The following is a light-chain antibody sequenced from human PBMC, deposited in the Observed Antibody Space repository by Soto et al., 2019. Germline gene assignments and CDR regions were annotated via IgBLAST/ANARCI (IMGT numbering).Light chain of an antibody. CDR3: AAWDDSLNAYV. V-gene: IGLV1-44*01. CDR2: SNS. Sequence: QLVLTQPPSASGTPGQRVTISCSGGSPNIGSNIVNWYQQLPGTAPKLLIYSNSQRPSGVPDRFSGSKSGTSASLAIRGLQSDDEADYYCAAWDDSLNAYVFGTGTKLTVL. J-gene: IGLJ1*01. CDR1: SPNIGSNI.